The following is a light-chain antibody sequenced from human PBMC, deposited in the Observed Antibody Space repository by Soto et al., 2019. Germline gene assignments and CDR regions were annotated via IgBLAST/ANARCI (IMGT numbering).Light chain of an antibody. CDR3: QVWDSSSDHYV. CDR1: NIGRKS. CDR2: ADS. Sequence: SYELTQPPSVSVAPGQTARITCGGTNIGRKSVHWYQQKPGQAPVLAVYADSDRPSGIPERFSGSNSGNTATLTISRVEAGEEADYYCQVWDSSSDHYVFGTGTKV. V-gene: IGLV3-21*02. J-gene: IGLJ1*01.